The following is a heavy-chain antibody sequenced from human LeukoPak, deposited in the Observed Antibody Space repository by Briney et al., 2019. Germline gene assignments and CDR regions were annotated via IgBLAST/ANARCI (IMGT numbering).Heavy chain of an antibody. J-gene: IGHJ6*03. V-gene: IGHV3-7*01. CDR2: IKQDGSEK. Sequence: GGSLRLSCAASGFTFSSYGMYWVRQAPGKGLEWVANIKQDGSEKYYVDSVKGRFTISRDSAKNSLYLQMNSLRAEDTAVYYCARADSSIAARLSRSSIFNYYYYMDVWGKGTTVTVSS. D-gene: IGHD6-6*01. CDR3: ARADSSIAARLSRSSIFNYYYYMDV. CDR1: GFTFSSYG.